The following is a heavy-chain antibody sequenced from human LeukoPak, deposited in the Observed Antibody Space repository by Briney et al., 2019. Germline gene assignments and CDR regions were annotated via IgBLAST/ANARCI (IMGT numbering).Heavy chain of an antibody. CDR1: GGSISSGDYY. CDR2: IYYSGST. D-gene: IGHD3-22*01. V-gene: IGHV4-30-4*01. Sequence: SETLSLTCTVSGGSISSGDYYWSWIRQPPGKGLEWIGYIYYSGSTYYNPSLKSRVTISVDTSKNQFSLKLSSVTAADTAVYYCARVHPNYYDSSGRLNRDAFDIWGQGTMVTVSS. J-gene: IGHJ3*02. CDR3: ARVHPNYYDSSGRLNRDAFDI.